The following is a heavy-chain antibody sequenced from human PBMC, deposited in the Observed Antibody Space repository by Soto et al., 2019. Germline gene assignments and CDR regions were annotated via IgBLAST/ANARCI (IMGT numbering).Heavy chain of an antibody. Sequence: SQTLSLTCAISGDRVSNNSTAWNWIRQSPSRGLEWLGRTYYRSKWYNDYAVSVKSRIIINPDTSKNQFSLQLNSVTPEDSAVYYCARERYGDYGRGTFDIWGRGTMVTVSS. CDR3: ARERYGDYGRGTFDI. CDR2: TYYRSKWYN. J-gene: IGHJ3*02. D-gene: IGHD4-17*01. V-gene: IGHV6-1*01. CDR1: GDRVSNNSTA.